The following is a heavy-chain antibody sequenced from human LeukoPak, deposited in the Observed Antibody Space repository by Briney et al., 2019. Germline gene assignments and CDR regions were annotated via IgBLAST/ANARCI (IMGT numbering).Heavy chain of an antibody. CDR2: ISPSADIK. CDR1: GFTFSNHG. V-gene: IGHV3-23*01. J-gene: IGHJ4*02. Sequence: GGSLRLSCAASGFTFSNHGMNWVRQAPGKGLEWVSGISPSADIKYYADSVKGRFTISRDNSKNTLYLQMNSLRVEDTAVYYCARDGDGDYVFSYYFDYWGQGTLVTVSS. CDR3: ARDGDGDYVFSYYFDY. D-gene: IGHD4-17*01.